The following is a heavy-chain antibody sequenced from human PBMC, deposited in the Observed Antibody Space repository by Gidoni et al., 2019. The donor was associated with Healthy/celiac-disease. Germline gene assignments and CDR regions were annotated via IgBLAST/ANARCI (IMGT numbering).Heavy chain of an antibody. CDR1: GITFVAYA. Sequence: EVQLVESGGGLVQPGRSLRLSCAAYGITFVAYAMHWVRQAPGKGLEWVSGISWNSGSIGYADSVKGRFTISRDNAKNSLYLQMNSLRAEDTALYYCAKDIYSWGYSSSWRPNYFDYWGQGTLVTVSS. J-gene: IGHJ4*02. CDR3: AKDIYSWGYSSSWRPNYFDY. D-gene: IGHD6-13*01. CDR2: ISWNSGSI. V-gene: IGHV3-9*01.